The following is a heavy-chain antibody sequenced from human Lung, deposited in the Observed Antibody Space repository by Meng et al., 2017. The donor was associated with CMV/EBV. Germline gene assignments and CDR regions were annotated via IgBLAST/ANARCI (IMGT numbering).Heavy chain of an antibody. J-gene: IGHJ6*02. CDR2: ISYDGSNK. V-gene: IGHV3-30-3*01. Sequence: GGSXRLXCAASGFTFSSYAMHWVRQAPGKGLEWVAVISYDGSNKYYADSVKGRFTISRDNSKNTLYLQMNSLRAEDTAVYYCARAQERYRVTMIVVVITEYYYGMDVWXQGTXVTV. D-gene: IGHD3-22*01. CDR1: GFTFSSYA. CDR3: ARAQERYRVTMIVVVITEYYYGMDV.